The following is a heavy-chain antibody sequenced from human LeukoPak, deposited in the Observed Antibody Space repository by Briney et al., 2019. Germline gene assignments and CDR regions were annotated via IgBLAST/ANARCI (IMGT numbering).Heavy chain of an antibody. CDR3: ARGYGDFRAEGRYFYS. J-gene: IGHJ4*02. Sequence: PSETLSLTCTVSDGSISRDDWSWVRQPPGKGLEFICHVHYNGTANYKPSLRSRVTISVATSKQQFFLKLKSVTAADTAVYYCARGYGDFRAEGRYFYSWGQGILVTVSS. V-gene: IGHV4-59*01. D-gene: IGHD2-21*02. CDR2: VHYNGTA. CDR1: DGSISRDD.